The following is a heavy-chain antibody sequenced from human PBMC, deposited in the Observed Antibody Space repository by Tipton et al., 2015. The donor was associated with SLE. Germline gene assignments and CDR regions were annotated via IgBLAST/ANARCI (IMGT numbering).Heavy chain of an antibody. V-gene: IGHV1-46*01. Sequence: QSGAEVKKPGASVKVSCKASGYTFTSYSMHWVRQAPGQGLEWMGMINPRGGYTSYAQKFQVRITMTRDTSTSTVYMELSSLRSEDTAVYYCARARARGDRTEDLSWFDPWGQGTLVTVSS. J-gene: IGHJ5*02. D-gene: IGHD7-27*01. CDR2: INPRGGYT. CDR3: ARARARGDRTEDLSWFDP. CDR1: GYTFTSYS.